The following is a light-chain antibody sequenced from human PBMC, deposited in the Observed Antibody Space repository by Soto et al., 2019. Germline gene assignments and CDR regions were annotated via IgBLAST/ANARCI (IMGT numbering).Light chain of an antibody. CDR2: DVT. CDR3: CSYASGSIRV. CDR1: SSDVGGFNF. Sequence: QSALTQPASVSGPPGQSITISCTGTSSDVGGFNFVSWYQQHPGKAPQLIIYDVTKRPSGVSNRFSGSKSGNTASLTISGLQAEDEADYYCCSYASGSIRVFGGGTKLTVL. J-gene: IGLJ2*01. V-gene: IGLV2-14*03.